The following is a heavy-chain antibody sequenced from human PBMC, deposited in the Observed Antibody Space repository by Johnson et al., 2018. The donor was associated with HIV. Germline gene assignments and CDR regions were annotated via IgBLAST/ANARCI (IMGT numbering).Heavy chain of an antibody. Sequence: VQLVESGGGVVQPEKSLRLSCAASGFTFSSYWMSWVRQAPGKGLEWVANIKQDGSEKYYVDSVKGRFTISRDNAKNSLYLQLNSLRVEDTAIYYCARAQLLADDAFNNWGQGTMVTVSS. CDR2: IKQDGSEK. CDR3: ARAQLLADDAFNN. CDR1: GFTFSSYW. V-gene: IGHV3-7*01. D-gene: IGHD6-6*01. J-gene: IGHJ3*02.